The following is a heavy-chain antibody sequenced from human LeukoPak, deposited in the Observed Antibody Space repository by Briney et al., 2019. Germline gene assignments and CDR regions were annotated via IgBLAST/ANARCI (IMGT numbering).Heavy chain of an antibody. J-gene: IGHJ4*02. V-gene: IGHV3-30-3*01. Sequence: GRSLRLSCAASGFTFSSYAMHWVRQAPGKGLEWVAVISYDGSNKYYADSVKGRFTISRDNSKNTLYLQMNSLRAEDTAVYYCALSSGYYYGYFDYWGQGTLVTVSS. CDR3: ALSSGYYYGYFDY. CDR2: ISYDGSNK. CDR1: GFTFSSYA. D-gene: IGHD3-22*01.